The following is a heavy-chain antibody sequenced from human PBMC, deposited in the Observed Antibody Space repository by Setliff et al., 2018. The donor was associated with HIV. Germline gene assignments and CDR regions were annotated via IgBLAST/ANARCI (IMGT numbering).Heavy chain of an antibody. D-gene: IGHD3-16*01. V-gene: IGHV1-69*02. CDR3: ARSSYYDVNSPFDY. Sequence: VASVKVSCKASRSTFNSHTINWVRQAPGQGLDWMGRIIPILGVANYAQRFQGKVTITADKSTSTAYMELTSLRFDDTAMYYCARSSYYDVNSPFDYWGQGTRVTVSS. J-gene: IGHJ4*02. CDR2: IIPILGVA. CDR1: RSTFNSHT.